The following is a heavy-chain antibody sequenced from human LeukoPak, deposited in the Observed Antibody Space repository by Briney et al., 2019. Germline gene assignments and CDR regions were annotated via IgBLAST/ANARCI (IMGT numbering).Heavy chain of an antibody. CDR1: GGSISSSSYY. J-gene: IGHJ6*03. V-gene: IGHV4-39*01. CDR2: IYYSGST. Sequence: PSETLSLTCTVSGGSISSSSYYWGWIRQPPGKGLEYIGNIYYSGSTYYNPSLKSRVTISVDTSKNRFSLRLSSVTAADTAVYYCARHIAAAGSNYYYMDVWGEGTTVTVSS. D-gene: IGHD6-13*01. CDR3: ARHIAAAGSNYYYMDV.